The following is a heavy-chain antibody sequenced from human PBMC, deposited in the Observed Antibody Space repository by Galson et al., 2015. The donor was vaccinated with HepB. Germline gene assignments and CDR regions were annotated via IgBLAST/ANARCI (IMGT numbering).Heavy chain of an antibody. Sequence: SVKVSCKVSGYTLTELSMHWVRQAPGKGLEWMGGFDPEDGETIYAQKFQGRVTMTEDTSTDTAYMELSSLRSEDTAVYYCATGPRGGWLQCANWGQGTLVTVSS. CDR3: ATGPRGGWLQCAN. D-gene: IGHD5-24*01. V-gene: IGHV1-24*01. CDR2: FDPEDGET. J-gene: IGHJ4*02. CDR1: GYTLTELS.